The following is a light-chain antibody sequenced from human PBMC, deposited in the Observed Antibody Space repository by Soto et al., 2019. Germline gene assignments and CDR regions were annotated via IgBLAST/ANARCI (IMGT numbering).Light chain of an antibody. Sequence: IVLTQSPASLSVSPGERATLSCRASQSVSGNLAWYQQKPGQAPRLLIYGASTRATDVPARFSGSGSGTEFTLTITSLQSEDFAIYYCQQRRDWPLTFGEGTKLEIK. J-gene: IGKJ4*01. CDR2: GAS. V-gene: IGKV3D-15*01. CDR1: QSVSGN. CDR3: QQRRDWPLT.